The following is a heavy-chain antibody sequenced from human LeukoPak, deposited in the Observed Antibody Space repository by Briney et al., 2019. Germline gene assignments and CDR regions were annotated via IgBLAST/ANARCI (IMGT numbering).Heavy chain of an antibody. CDR2: IYSGGST. CDR3: ARGVKGNYWFDH. CDR1: GFTVSSNY. D-gene: IGHD4-11*01. V-gene: IGHV3-53*01. J-gene: IGHJ5*02. Sequence: GGSLRLSCAASGFTVSSNYMSWVRQAPGKGLEWVSVIYSGGSTYYADSVKGRFTISRDNSKNTLYLQMNSLRAEDTAVYYCARGVKGNYWFDHWGQGTLVTVSS.